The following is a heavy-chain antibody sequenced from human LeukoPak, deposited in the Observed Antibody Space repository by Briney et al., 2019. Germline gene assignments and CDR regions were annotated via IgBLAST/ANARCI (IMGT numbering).Heavy chain of an antibody. CDR2: IYYSGST. V-gene: IGHV4-59*01. J-gene: IGHJ5*02. D-gene: IGHD4-17*01. CDR1: GGSISSYY. Sequence: SETLSLTCTVSGGSISSYYWSWIRQPQGKGLEWMGYIYYSGSTNYNPSLKSRVTISVDTSKNQLSLKLSSVTAADTAVYYCAREVYGDYANWFDPWGQGTLVTVSS. CDR3: AREVYGDYANWFDP.